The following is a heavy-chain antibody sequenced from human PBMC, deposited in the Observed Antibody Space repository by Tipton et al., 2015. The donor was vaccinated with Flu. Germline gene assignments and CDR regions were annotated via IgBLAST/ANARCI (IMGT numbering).Heavy chain of an antibody. CDR3: ARVGGSSYYYYGMGV. CDR1: GGSISSYY. J-gene: IGHJ6*02. V-gene: IGHV4-59*01. Sequence: LRLSCTVSGGSISSYYWSWIRQPPGKGLEWIGYIYYSGSTNYNPSLKSRVTISVDTSKNQFSLKLSSVTAADTAVYYCARVGGSSYYYYGMGVWGQGTTVTVSS. D-gene: IGHD1-26*01. CDR2: IYYSGST.